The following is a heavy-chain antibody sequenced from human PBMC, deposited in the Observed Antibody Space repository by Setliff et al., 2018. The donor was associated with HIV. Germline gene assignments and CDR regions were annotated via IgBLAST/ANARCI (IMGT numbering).Heavy chain of an antibody. CDR2: LSNDGSDQ. J-gene: IGHJ3*02. V-gene: IGHV3-30*08. CDR3: ARADYDILTAYYSSAFDM. Sequence: PGESLKISCEVSAFTFSTFAMHWVRQAPGKGPEWVGVLSNDGSDQRYAESVKGRFTIFRDNSKSMLYLQMNNLRVDDTAMYYCARADYDILTAYYSSAFDMWGQGTMVTVSS. D-gene: IGHD3-9*01. CDR1: AFTFSTFA.